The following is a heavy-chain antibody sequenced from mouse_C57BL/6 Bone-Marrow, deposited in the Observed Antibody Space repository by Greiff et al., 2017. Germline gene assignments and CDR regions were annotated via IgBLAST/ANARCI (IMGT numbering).Heavy chain of an antibody. CDR2: IDPNGGGT. V-gene: IGHV1-72*01. CDR3: ARAHYYGSSYGYFYY. J-gene: IGHJ2*01. CDR1: GYTFTSYW. Sequence: VQLQQSGAELVKPGASVKLSCKASGYTFTSYWMHWVKQRPGRGLEWIGSIDPNGGGTKYNEKFKSKATLTVDKPSSTAYMQLSSLTSEDSAVYYCARAHYYGSSYGYFYYWGQGTTLTVSS. D-gene: IGHD1-1*01.